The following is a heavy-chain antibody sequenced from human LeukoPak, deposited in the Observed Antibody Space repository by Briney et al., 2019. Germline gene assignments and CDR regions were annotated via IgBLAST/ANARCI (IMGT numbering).Heavy chain of an antibody. CDR2: IYYSGST. D-gene: IGHD3-22*01. CDR3: ARGTRSYYYDSSGYYDFDY. V-gene: IGHV4-59*01. CDR1: GGSISSYY. Sequence: PSETLSLTCTVSGGSISSYYWSWIRQPPGKGLEWIGYIYYSGSTHYNPSLKSRVTISVDTSKNQFSLKLSSVTAADTAVYYCARGTRSYYYDSSGYYDFDYWGQGTLVTVSS. J-gene: IGHJ4*02.